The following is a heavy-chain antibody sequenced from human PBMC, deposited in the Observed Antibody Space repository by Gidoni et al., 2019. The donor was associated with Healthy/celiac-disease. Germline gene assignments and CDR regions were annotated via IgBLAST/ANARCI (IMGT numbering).Heavy chain of an antibody. CDR2: ISGSGGST. D-gene: IGHD2-2*01. Sequence: EVQLLESGGGLVQPGGSLRLSCAASGFTFSSYAMSWVRQAPGKGLEWVSAISGSGGSTYYADSVKGRFTISRDNSKNTLYLHMNSLRAEDTAVYYCAKVPPCASCPVPLFDYWGQGTLVTVSS. CDR3: AKVPPCASCPVPLFDY. J-gene: IGHJ4*02. CDR1: GFTFSSYA. V-gene: IGHV3-23*01.